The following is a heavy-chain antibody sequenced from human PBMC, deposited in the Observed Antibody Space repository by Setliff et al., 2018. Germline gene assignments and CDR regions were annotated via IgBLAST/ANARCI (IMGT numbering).Heavy chain of an antibody. J-gene: IGHJ6*02. CDR2: FIPISAAS. V-gene: IGHV1-69*05. CDR3: ARADPRTTLQYCNGGNCYSGQSYYAMDV. Sequence: SVKVSCKASGDTFNTETISWVRQAPGQGLEWKGGFIPISAASNQAQDFQGRVTLTTDMSSNTAYMELSSLRPEDTAVYYCARADPRTTLQYCNGGNCYSGQSYYAMDVWGQGTTVTVSS. D-gene: IGHD2-15*01. CDR1: GDTFNTET.